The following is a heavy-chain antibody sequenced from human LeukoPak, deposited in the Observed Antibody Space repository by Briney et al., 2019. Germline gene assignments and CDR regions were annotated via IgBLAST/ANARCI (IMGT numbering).Heavy chain of an antibody. Sequence: GGSLRLSCAASGFTVSSSYMSWVRQAPGKGLEWVSVIYSDGSAFYADSVEGRFTLSRDNSKNTLFLQMNSLRAEDTAVYYCAGTIFGVVITENFDYWGQGTLVTVSS. CDR1: GFTVSSSY. J-gene: IGHJ4*02. D-gene: IGHD3-3*01. CDR2: IYSDGSA. V-gene: IGHV3-53*01. CDR3: AGTIFGVVITENFDY.